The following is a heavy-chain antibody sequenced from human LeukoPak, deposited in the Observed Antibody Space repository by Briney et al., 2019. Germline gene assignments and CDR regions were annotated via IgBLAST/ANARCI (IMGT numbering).Heavy chain of an antibody. CDR1: GGFFSGYY. CDR3: ARGQRRTADLDY. CDR2: INHSGST. D-gene: IGHD5-18*01. Sequence: SETLSLTCAVYGGFFSGYYWSWIRQPPGKGLEWIGEINHSGSTNYNPSLKSRVTISVDTSKNQFSLKLSSVTAADTAVYYCARGQRRTADLDYWGQGTLVTVSS. V-gene: IGHV4-34*01. J-gene: IGHJ4*02.